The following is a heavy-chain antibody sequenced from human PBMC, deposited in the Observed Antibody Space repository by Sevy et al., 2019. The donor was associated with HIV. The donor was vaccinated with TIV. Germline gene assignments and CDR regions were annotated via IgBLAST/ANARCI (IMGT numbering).Heavy chain of an antibody. CDR2: ISGSGGST. D-gene: IGHD2-15*01. J-gene: IGHJ4*02. CDR1: GFTFSSYA. V-gene: IGHV3-23*01. Sequence: GGSLRLSCAASGFTFSSYAMSWVRQAPGKGLEWVSAISGSGGSTYYADSVKGRFTISRDNSKNTLYLQRNSLRAEDTAVYYCAKGSYCSGGSCYGGIFDYWDQGTLVTVSS. CDR3: AKGSYCSGGSCYGGIFDY.